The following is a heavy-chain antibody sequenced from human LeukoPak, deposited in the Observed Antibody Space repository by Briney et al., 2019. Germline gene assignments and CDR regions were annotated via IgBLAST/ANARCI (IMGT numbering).Heavy chain of an antibody. CDR2: INPRGGSA. J-gene: IGHJ4*02. CDR1: GYTFTGYY. V-gene: IGHV1-46*01. CDR3: ARDYHGSGSLTTFDY. D-gene: IGHD3-10*01. Sequence: GASVKVSCKASGYTFTGYYMHWVRQAPGQGLEWMGRINPRGGSASSAQKFQGRVTLTRDTSTSTVYMELSRLRSEDTALYYCARDYHGSGSLTTFDYWGQGTLVIVSS.